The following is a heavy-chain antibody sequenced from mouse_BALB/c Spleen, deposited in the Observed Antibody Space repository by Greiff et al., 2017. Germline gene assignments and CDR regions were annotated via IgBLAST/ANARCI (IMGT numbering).Heavy chain of an antibody. CDR3: ARNYGSDY. CDR1: GYTFTDYY. V-gene: IGHV1-77*01. Sequence: QVQLKESGAELARPGASVKLSCKASGYTFTDYYINWVKQRTGQGLEWIGEIYPGSGNTYYNEKFKGKATLTADKSSSTAYMQLSSLTSEDSAVYFCARNYGSDYWGQGTTLTVSS. J-gene: IGHJ2*01. D-gene: IGHD1-1*01. CDR2: IYPGSGNT.